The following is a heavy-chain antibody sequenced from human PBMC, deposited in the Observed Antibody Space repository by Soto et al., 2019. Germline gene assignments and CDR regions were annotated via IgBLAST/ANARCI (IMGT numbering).Heavy chain of an antibody. CDR1: GYTFTSYG. Sequence: ASVKVSCKASGYTFTSYGISWVRQAPGQGLEWMGWISAYNGNTNYAQKLQGRVTMTTDTSTSTAYMELRSLRSDDTAVYYCARLEFLSFGELSCMDVWGQGTTVTVSS. V-gene: IGHV1-18*01. D-gene: IGHD3-10*01. CDR3: ARLEFLSFGELSCMDV. CDR2: ISAYNGNT. J-gene: IGHJ6*02.